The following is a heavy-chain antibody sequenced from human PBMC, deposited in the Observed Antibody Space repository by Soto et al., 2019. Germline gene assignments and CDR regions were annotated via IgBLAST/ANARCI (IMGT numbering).Heavy chain of an antibody. Sequence: PSETLSLTCTVSGVSVSSSSYYWSWIRQSPGKGLEWIGFVYYSGYTNYSPSLRSRVTLSVDTSKNQFSLRLGSVTAADTAVYYCAREPIVEGPPGYNWFDPWGQGILVTVSS. D-gene: IGHD3-22*01. J-gene: IGHJ5*02. V-gene: IGHV4-61*01. CDR2: VYYSGYT. CDR1: GVSVSSSSYY. CDR3: AREPIVEGPPGYNWFDP.